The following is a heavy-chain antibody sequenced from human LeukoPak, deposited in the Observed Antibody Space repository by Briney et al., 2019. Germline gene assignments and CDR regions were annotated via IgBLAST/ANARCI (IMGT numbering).Heavy chain of an antibody. CDR1: GFTFSSYA. CDR3: AREHYYDSSGFYRDFDC. V-gene: IGHV3-30-3*01. Sequence: GSLRLSCAASGFTFSSYAMHWVRQAPGKGLEWLALISYDGSNKYYADSVKGRFTISRDNSKDTLYLQMDSLRAEDTAVCYCAREHYYDSSGFYRDFDCWGQGTLVTVSS. J-gene: IGHJ4*02. CDR2: ISYDGSNK. D-gene: IGHD3-22*01.